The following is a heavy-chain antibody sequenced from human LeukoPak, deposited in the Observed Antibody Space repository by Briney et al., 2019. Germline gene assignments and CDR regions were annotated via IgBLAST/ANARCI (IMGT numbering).Heavy chain of an antibody. J-gene: IGHJ4*02. CDR1: GYTFTSYD. CDR2: MNPNSGNT. D-gene: IGHD3-3*01. CDR3: ARGPYYDFWSGNMGGNDY. Sequence: GASVKVSCKASGYTFTSYDINWVRQATGQGLEWMGWMNPNSGNTGYAQKFQGRVTMTRNTSISTAYMELSSLRSEDTAVHYCARGPYYDFWSGNMGGNDYWGQGTLVTVSS. V-gene: IGHV1-8*01.